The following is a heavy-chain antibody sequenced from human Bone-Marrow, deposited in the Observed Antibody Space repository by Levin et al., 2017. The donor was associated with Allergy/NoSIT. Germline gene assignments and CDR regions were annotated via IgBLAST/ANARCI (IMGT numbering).Heavy chain of an antibody. CDR2: IKSKIDGETT. Sequence: KLGESLKISCASSGISFRTAWMSWVRQAPGKGLEWVGRIKSKIDGETTDYAAPVKGRFTISRDDSKNTVFLQMNSLKSEDTAVYHCANAIGVMNYWGQGTLVIVSS. D-gene: IGHD3-16*01. CDR1: GISFRTAW. V-gene: IGHV3-15*01. J-gene: IGHJ4*02. CDR3: ANAIGVMNY.